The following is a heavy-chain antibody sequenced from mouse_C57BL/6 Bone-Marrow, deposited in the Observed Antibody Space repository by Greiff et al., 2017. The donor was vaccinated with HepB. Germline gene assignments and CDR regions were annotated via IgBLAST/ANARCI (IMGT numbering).Heavy chain of an antibody. CDR1: GYSITSGYY. CDR2: ISYDGSN. J-gene: IGHJ1*03. D-gene: IGHD2-4*01. Sequence: EVQLQESGPGLVKPSQSLSLTCSVTGYSITSGYYWNWIRQFPGNKLEWMGYISYDGSNNYNPSLKNRISITRDTSKNQFFLKLNSVTTEDTATYYCASFFYDYDEGWYFDVWGTGTTVTVSS. V-gene: IGHV3-6*01. CDR3: ASFFYDYDEGWYFDV.